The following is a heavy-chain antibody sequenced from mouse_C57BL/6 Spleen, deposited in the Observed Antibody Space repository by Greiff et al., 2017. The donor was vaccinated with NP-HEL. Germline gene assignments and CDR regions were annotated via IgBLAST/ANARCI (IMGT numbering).Heavy chain of an antibody. V-gene: IGHV1-80*01. D-gene: IGHD4-1*01. CDR2: IYPGDGDT. CDR3: ARESLGPWFAY. Sequence: VQLQESGAELLKPGASVKISCKASGYAFSSYWMNWVKQRPGKGLEWIGQIYPGDGDTNYNGKFKGKATLTADKSSSTAYMQLSSLTSEDSAVYFCARESLGPWFAYWGQGTLVTVSA. J-gene: IGHJ3*01. CDR1: GYAFSSYW.